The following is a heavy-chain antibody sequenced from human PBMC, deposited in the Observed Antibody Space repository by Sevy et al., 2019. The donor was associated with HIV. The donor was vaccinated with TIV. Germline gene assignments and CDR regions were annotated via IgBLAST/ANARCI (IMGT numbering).Heavy chain of an antibody. CDR3: ARYMGSGTSFDY. J-gene: IGHJ4*02. D-gene: IGHD6-13*01. CDR1: GGSITNYY. CDR2: IHSSGNT. Sequence: SETLSLTCTVSGGSITNYYWGWIRQPPGMRLEWIGYIHSSGNTNSNPSLKSRVTISVDTSKNQFSLNLNSVTAADTAVYYCARYMGSGTSFDYWGQGTLVTVSS. V-gene: IGHV4-59*13.